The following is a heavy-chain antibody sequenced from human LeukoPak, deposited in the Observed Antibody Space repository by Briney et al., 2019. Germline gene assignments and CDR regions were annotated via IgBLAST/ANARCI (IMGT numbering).Heavy chain of an antibody. CDR3: ARGVNYYDSSVYLFDY. CDR2: IVSNGEST. V-gene: IGHV3-64*01. D-gene: IGHD3-22*01. Sequence: RGSLRLSRAASGFTFRNYAMHGVRPAPGKGLGYVSTIVSNGESTYYAKSGKVRFTNSRDNSRTTLYLQMGSLRVEDMYVYYCARGVNYYDSSVYLFDYWGQGILVTVSS. CDR1: GFTFRNYA. J-gene: IGHJ4*02.